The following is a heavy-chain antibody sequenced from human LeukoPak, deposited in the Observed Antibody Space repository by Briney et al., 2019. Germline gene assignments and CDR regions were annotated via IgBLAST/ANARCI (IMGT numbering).Heavy chain of an antibody. Sequence: GGSLRLSCVASGFTFSKYGINWVRQAPGKGLEWVAIIWYDGSNKYFAESVMGRFTISKDNSKNTVYLQMNSLRIEDTALYHCARAGIDNALDYWGPGTQVTVSS. V-gene: IGHV3-33*01. CDR1: GFTFSKYG. CDR2: IWYDGSNK. D-gene: IGHD2-2*01. CDR3: ARAGIDNALDY. J-gene: IGHJ4*02.